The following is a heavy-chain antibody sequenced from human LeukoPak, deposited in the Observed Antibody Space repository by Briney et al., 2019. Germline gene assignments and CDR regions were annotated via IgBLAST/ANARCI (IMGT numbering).Heavy chain of an antibody. CDR3: ARNDRGRPADY. Sequence: SETLSLTCTVSGDFLSSGDYYWGWTRQSPGKGLTWIGSIYYSGSTLYNASLESRVTMSVDTSKNQFSLKLRSVTAADTAVFYCARNDRGRPADYWGQGTLVAVSS. J-gene: IGHJ4*02. D-gene: IGHD1-26*01. CDR1: GDFLSSGDYY. CDR2: IYYSGST. V-gene: IGHV4-39*01.